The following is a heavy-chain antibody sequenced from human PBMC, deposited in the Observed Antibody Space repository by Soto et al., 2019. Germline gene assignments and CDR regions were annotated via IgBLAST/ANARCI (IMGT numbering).Heavy chain of an antibody. CDR3: ARGPTYYYDSSGYYPFDP. J-gene: IGHJ5*02. V-gene: IGHV1-8*01. D-gene: IGHD3-22*01. Sequence: ASVKVSCKASGYTLTSYDINWVRQATGQGLEWMGWMNPNSGNTGYAQKFQGRVTMTRNTSISTAYMELSSLRSEDTAVYYCARGPTYYYDSSGYYPFDPWGQGTLVTVSS. CDR2: MNPNSGNT. CDR1: GYTLTSYD.